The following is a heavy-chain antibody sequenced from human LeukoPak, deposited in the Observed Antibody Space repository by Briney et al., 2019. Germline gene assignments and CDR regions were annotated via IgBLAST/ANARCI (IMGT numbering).Heavy chain of an antibody. CDR3: TTEVGATAKG. CDR2: IKTKSEGGTT. D-gene: IGHD1-26*01. J-gene: IGHJ4*02. Sequence: KPGGSLRLSCAASGFTVSNAWMIWVRQAPGKGLEWVGRIKTKSEGGTTDCAAPVKGRFTISRDDSKNTLYLQMNSLKSEDTGVYYCTTEVGATAKGWGQGTLVTVSS. CDR1: GFTVSNAW. V-gene: IGHV3-15*01.